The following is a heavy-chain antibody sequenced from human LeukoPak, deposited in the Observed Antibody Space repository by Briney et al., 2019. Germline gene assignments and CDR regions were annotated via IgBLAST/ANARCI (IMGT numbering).Heavy chain of an antibody. V-gene: IGHV4-39*01. J-gene: IGHJ1*01. CDR2: IYYSGST. D-gene: IGHD3-22*01. Sequence: SETLSLTCTVSGGSISSSSYYWGWIRQPPGKGLEWIGSIYYSGSTYYNPSLKSRVTISVDTSKNQFSLKLSSVTAADTAVYYCARLDEYYYDSSGYSRYFQHWGQGTLVTVSS. CDR3: ARLDEYYYDSSGYSRYFQH. CDR1: GGSISSSSYY.